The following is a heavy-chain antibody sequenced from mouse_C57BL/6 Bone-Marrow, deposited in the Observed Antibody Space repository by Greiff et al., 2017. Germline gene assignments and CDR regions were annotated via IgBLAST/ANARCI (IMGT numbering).Heavy chain of an antibody. CDR2: IWRGGST. V-gene: IGHV2-5*01. CDR1: GFSLTSYG. Sequence: VQLQESGPGLVQPSQSLSITCTVSGFSLTSYGVHWVRQSPGKGLEWLGVIWRGGSTDYNAAFMSRLSITKDNSKSQVFFKMNSLQADDTAIYYCAKKTITTVVGYAMDYWGQGTSVTVSS. J-gene: IGHJ4*01. CDR3: AKKTITTVVGYAMDY. D-gene: IGHD1-1*01.